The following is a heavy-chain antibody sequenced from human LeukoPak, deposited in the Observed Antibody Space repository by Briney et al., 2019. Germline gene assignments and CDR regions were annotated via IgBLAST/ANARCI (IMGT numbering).Heavy chain of an antibody. CDR3: ARDGGPADYDIWSAYYDY. CDR2: ISGSGVDT. D-gene: IGHD3-3*01. J-gene: IGHJ4*02. CDR1: GFTFSSFA. V-gene: IGHV3-23*01. Sequence: GGSLRLSCAASGFTFSSFAMGWVRQAPGKGLEWVSAISGSGVDTFYADSVKGRFTISRDNSKNTLYLQMDSLRAEDTAIYYCARDGGPADYDIWSAYYDYWGQGALVTVSS.